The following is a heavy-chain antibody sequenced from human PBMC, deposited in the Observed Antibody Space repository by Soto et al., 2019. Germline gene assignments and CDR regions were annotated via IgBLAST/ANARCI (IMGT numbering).Heavy chain of an antibody. J-gene: IGHJ6*02. Sequence: GGSLRLSCAASGFTFSSYAMSWVRQAPGKGPEWVTAFSGGGAGTYYADSVKGRFTISRDNSKNTLYLEMNSLRADDTAVYYCARDNYGVDVWDQATTLTVS. CDR3: ARDNYGVDV. CDR1: GFTFSSYA. CDR2: FSGGGAGT. V-gene: IGHV3-23*01.